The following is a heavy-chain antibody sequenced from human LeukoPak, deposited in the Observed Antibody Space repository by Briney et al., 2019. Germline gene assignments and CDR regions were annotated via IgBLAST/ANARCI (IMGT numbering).Heavy chain of an antibody. V-gene: IGHV1-8*01. J-gene: IGHJ6*02. Sequence: ASVKVSCKASGYTFTSYDINWVRQATGQGLEWMGWMNPNSGNTGYAQKFQGRVTMTRNTSISTAYMELSSLRSEDTAVYYCARDLTTVPAAPYYYYYGMDVWGQGTTVTVSS. CDR2: MNPNSGNT. CDR1: GYTFTSYD. CDR3: ARDLTTVPAAPYYYYYGMDV. D-gene: IGHD2-2*01.